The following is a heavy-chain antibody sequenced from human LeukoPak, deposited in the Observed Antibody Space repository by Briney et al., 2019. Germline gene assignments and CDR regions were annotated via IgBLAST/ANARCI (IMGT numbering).Heavy chain of an antibody. D-gene: IGHD3-22*01. CDR1: GYTFTSYG. Sequence: ASVKVSCKASGYTFTSYGITWVRQAPGQGLEWMGWISAYNGNTNYAQKLQSRVTMTTDTSTSTAYMNLRSLRSDDTAVCYCAREVPYDTSRYYQPFDYWGQGTLVTVSS. CDR3: AREVPYDTSRYYQPFDY. J-gene: IGHJ4*02. CDR2: ISAYNGNT. V-gene: IGHV1-18*01.